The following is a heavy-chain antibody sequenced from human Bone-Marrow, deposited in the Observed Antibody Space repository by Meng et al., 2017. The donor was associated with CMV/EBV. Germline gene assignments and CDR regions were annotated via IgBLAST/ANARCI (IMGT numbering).Heavy chain of an antibody. CDR2: IKPDGSEI. J-gene: IGHJ4*02. CDR1: GFTFNTYW. V-gene: IGHV3-7*04. Sequence: GESLKISCAASGFTFNTYWMSWVRQAPGKGLEWVANIKPDGSEIYYVDSVKGRFTISRDNAKNSLYLQMNSLRVEDTAVYHCAWGSGLASWGQGTLVTVSS. CDR3: AWGSGLAS.